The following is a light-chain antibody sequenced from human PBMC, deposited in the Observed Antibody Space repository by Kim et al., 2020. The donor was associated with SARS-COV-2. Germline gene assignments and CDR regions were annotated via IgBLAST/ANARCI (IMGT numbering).Light chain of an antibody. CDR2: DIS. CDR3: QQRSSWPIT. J-gene: IGKJ5*01. Sequence: EIVLTQSPATLSLSPGETATLSCRASQSVSIYLAWYQQKPGQAPSLLLYDISKRATGIPARFSGSGSGTDFTLTISSLEPEDFAVYYCQQRSSWPITFGQGTRLEIK. V-gene: IGKV3-11*01. CDR1: QSVSIY.